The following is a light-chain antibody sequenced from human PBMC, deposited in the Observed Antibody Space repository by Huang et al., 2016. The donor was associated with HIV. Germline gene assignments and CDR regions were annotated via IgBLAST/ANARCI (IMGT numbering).Light chain of an antibody. Sequence: RVTITCRASQGISNSLVWYQQKPGKAPKLLVYSASRVKSGVPSRFSGSGAGTDYTLTISRLQPEDFATYYCQQYYSTPPITFGQGTRLEIK. CDR2: SAS. J-gene: IGKJ5*01. V-gene: IGKV1-NL1*01. CDR3: QQYYSTPPIT. CDR1: QGISNS.